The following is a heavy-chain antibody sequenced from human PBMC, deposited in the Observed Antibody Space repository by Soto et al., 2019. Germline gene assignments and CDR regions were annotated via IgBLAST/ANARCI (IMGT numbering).Heavy chain of an antibody. Sequence: SETLSLTCTVSCGSISSYDWSWIRQPPGKGLEWIGYIYYSGSTYYNPSLKSRVTISVDTSKNQFSLKLSSVTAADTAVYYCAAGDSSGYGAFDIWGQGTMVTVSS. CDR3: AAGDSSGYGAFDI. CDR2: IYYSGST. J-gene: IGHJ3*02. V-gene: IGHV4-59*12. D-gene: IGHD3-22*01. CDR1: CGSISSYD.